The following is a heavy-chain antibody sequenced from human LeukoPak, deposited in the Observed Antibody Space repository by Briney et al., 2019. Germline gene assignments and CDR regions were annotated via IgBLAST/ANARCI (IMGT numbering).Heavy chain of an antibody. CDR2: ISAYNGKT. D-gene: IGHD3-3*01. V-gene: IGHV1-18*01. CDR3: ARDSPGMRFLEWLHPYYYYYYMDV. CDR1: VYTFTSYG. J-gene: IGHJ6*03. Sequence: GASVKVSCKASVYTFTSYGISWVGQARGRWREWMGWISAYNGKTNYAQKLPGRVTMTTDTSTSTAYMELRSLTSDHTAVYYCARDSPGMRFLEWLHPYYYYYYMDVWGKGTTVTVSS.